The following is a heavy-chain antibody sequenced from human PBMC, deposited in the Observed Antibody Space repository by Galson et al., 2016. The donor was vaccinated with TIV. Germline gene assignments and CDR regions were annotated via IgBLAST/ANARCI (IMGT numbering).Heavy chain of an antibody. J-gene: IGHJ5*02. CDR1: GYTFTRYS. D-gene: IGHD3/OR15-3a*01. Sequence: SVKVSCKASGYTFTRYSISWVRQAPGQGLEWMGWISVYKGVTNSIQKVQGRVTMTIDTSTGTAYMELRSLRSDDTAVYYCARGGGYSYDFRVWLDPWGQGTLVTVSS. CDR2: ISVYKGVT. CDR3: ARGGGYSYDFRVWLDP. V-gene: IGHV1-18*01.